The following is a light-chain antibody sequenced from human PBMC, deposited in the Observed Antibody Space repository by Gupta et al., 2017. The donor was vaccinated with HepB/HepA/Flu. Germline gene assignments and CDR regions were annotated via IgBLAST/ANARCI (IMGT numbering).Light chain of an antibody. CDR2: DVS. CDR1: SSDVGTYNY. V-gene: IGLV2-14*01. Sequence: SALTQPASVSGSPGQSITISCTGTSSDVGTYNYVSWYQQPPGKAPKLMMSDVSNRPAGVSNRFSGSKSGNTASLTISGPQAEDESDYYCSSYTSSSTLVFGGGTKLTVL. J-gene: IGLJ2*01. CDR3: SSYTSSSTLV.